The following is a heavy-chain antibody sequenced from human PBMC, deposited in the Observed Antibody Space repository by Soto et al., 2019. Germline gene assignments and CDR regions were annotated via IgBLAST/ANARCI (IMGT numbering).Heavy chain of an antibody. J-gene: IGHJ5*02. V-gene: IGHV6-1*01. CDR3: ERETVVAAPANLGGKDDWFAP. D-gene: IGHD2-15*01. CDR2: TYYRSKWYN. CDR1: GDSVSSNSAA. Sequence: SQTLSLTCAISGDSVSSNSAAWNWIRQSPSRGLEWLGRTYYRSKWYNDYAVSVKSRITINPDTSKNQFSLQLNSVTPEDTAVYSCERETVVAAPANLGGKDDWFAPGGKEPRVTFPS.